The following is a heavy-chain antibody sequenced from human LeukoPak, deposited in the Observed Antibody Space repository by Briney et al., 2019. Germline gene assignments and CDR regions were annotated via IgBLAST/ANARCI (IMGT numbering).Heavy chain of an antibody. CDR2: ISWNSGSI. V-gene: IGHV3-9*01. CDR1: GFTFDDYA. J-gene: IGHJ4*02. D-gene: IGHD3-10*01. Sequence: PGGSLRLSCAASGFTFDDYAMHWVRQAPGKGLEWVSGISWNSGSIGYADSVKGRFTISRDNAKNSLYLQMNSLRAEDTALYYCAKDMRGSGSLGDYWGQGTLVTVSS. CDR3: AKDMRGSGSLGDY.